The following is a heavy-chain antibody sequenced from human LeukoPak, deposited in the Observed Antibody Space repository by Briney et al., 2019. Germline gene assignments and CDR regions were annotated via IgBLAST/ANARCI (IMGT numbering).Heavy chain of an antibody. CDR1: GGSISSSSYY. CDR2: IYYSGST. CDR3: ARWAEPFDY. V-gene: IGHV4-39*01. Sequence: SETLSLTCTVSGGSISSSSYYWGWIHQPPGKGLEWIGSIYYSGSTYYNPSLKSRVTISVDTSKNQFSLKLSSVTAADTAVYYCARWAEPFDYWGQGTLVTVSS. J-gene: IGHJ4*02.